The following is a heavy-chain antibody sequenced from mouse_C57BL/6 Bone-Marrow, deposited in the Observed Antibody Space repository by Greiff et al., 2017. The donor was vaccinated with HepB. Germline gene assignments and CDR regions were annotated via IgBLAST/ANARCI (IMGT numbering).Heavy chain of an antibody. CDR1: GYTFTSYW. D-gene: IGHD2-3*01. V-gene: IGHV1-74*01. Sequence: QVQLKQPGAELVKPGASVKVSCKASGYTFTSYWMHWVKQRPGQGLEWIGRIHPSDSDTNYNQKFKGKATLTVDKSSSTAYMQLSSLTSEDSAVYYCAIRLPIYDGYDGYFDVWGTGTTVTVSS. J-gene: IGHJ1*03. CDR3: AIRLPIYDGYDGYFDV. CDR2: IHPSDSDT.